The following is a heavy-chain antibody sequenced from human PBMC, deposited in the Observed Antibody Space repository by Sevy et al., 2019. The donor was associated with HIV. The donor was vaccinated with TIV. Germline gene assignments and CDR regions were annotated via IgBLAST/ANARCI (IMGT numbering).Heavy chain of an antibody. Sequence: GGSLRLSCAASGFTFSSYGMHWVRQAPGKGLEWVAAISYDGSNKYYADSVKGRFTISRDNSKNTLYLQMNSLRAEDTAVYYCAKDKIRSIADYFDYWGQGTLVTVSS. CDR3: AKDKIRSIADYFDY. CDR1: GFTFSSYG. CDR2: ISYDGSNK. V-gene: IGHV3-30*18. D-gene: IGHD1-26*01. J-gene: IGHJ4*02.